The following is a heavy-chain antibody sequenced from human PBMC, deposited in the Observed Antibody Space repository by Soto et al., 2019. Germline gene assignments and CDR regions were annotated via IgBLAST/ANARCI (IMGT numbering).Heavy chain of an antibody. Sequence: QVQLVQSGVEVREPGASVKVSCKAVRYIFTNYGVSWVRQAPGQGLEWLGWITTYNGNTEYAQKFQGRVTMTTDASPSTAYMELRSLRSDDTAIYYCARALTGYGMDVWGQGTTVTVSS. V-gene: IGHV1-18*01. CDR1: RYIFTNYG. J-gene: IGHJ6*02. CDR2: ITTYNGNT. CDR3: ARALTGYGMDV.